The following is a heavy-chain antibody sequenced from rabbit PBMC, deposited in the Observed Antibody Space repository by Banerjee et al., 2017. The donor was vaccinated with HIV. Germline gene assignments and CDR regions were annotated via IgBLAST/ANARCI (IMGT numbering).Heavy chain of an antibody. V-gene: IGHV1S40*01. D-gene: IGHD4-2*01. CDR2: IGTTSGGT. J-gene: IGHJ6*01. CDR3: ARDLAGSIEYGYDYGMDL. Sequence: QSLEESGGDLVKPGASLTLTCTASGFSFSGGYDMCWVRQAPGKGLEWIACIGTTSGGTWYASWAKGRFTISKTSSTTVTLQMTSLTAADTATYFCARDLAGSIEYGYDYGMDLWGPGTLVTVS. CDR1: GFSFSGGYD.